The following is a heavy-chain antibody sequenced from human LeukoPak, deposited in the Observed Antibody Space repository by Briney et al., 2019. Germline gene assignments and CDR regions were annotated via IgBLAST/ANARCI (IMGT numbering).Heavy chain of an antibody. CDR2: IRSKANSYAT. CDR1: GFTFSGSA. V-gene: IGHV3-73*01. J-gene: IGHJ6*03. Sequence: PGGSLKLSCAASGFTFSGSAMHWVRQASGKGLEWVGRIRSKANSYATAYAASVKGRFTISRDDSKNTAYLQMNSLKTEDTAVYCCLLSNLHYYYYYMDVWGKGTTVTASS. CDR3: LLSNLHYYYYYMDV.